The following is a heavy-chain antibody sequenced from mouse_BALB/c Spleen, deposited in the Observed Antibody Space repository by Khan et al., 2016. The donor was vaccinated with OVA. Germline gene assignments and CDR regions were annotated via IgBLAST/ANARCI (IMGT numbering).Heavy chain of an antibody. CDR2: ISYSGST. CDR1: GDSITSGY. CDR3: ARCYDYDGGYVMDY. V-gene: IGHV3-8*02. D-gene: IGHD2-4*01. J-gene: IGHJ4*01. Sequence: DVQLQEAGPSLVKPSQTLSLTCSVTGDSITSGYWSWIRKFPGNKLEYMGYISYSGSTYYNPSLKSRISITRDTSKNQYYLQLNSVTTEDTATYYCARCYDYDGGYVMDYWGQGTSVTVSS.